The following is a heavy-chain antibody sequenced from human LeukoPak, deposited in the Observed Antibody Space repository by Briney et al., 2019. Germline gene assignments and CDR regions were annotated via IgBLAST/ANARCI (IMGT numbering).Heavy chain of an antibody. CDR3: ARHRVGATDY. D-gene: IGHD1-26*01. V-gene: IGHV4-39*07. CDR2: IYHSGST. J-gene: IGHJ4*02. Sequence: SETLSLTCTVSGGSISSSSYYWGWIRQPPGKGLEWIGSIYHSGSTYYNPSLKSRVTISVDTSKNQFSLKLRSVTAADTAVYYCARHRVGATDYWGQGTLVTVSS. CDR1: GGSISSSSYY.